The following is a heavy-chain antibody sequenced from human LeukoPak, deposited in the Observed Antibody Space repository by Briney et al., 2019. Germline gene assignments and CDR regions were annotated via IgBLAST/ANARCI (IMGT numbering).Heavy chain of an antibody. J-gene: IGHJ4*02. CDR3: TREVHDTPYY. V-gene: IGHV3-49*03. D-gene: IGHD3-9*01. CDR2: IRSKAYGGTT. CDR1: GFTFGDYA. Sequence: GGCLRLSCTASGFTFGDYAMSWFRQAPGKGLEWVGFIRSKAYGGTTEYAASVRGRFTISRDDSKSIAYLQMNSLKTEDTAVYYCTREVHDTPYYWGQGTLVTVSS.